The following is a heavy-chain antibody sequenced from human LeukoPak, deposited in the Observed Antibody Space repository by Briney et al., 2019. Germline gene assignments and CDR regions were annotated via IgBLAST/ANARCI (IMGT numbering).Heavy chain of an antibody. D-gene: IGHD2-2*01. J-gene: IGHJ6*04. CDR3: ARDKELHCSSTSCYYYYYGMDV. V-gene: IGHV1-18*04. CDR1: GYTFTSYG. CDR2: ISAYNGNT. Sequence: ASVKVSCTASGYTFTSYGISWVRQAPGQGLEWMGWISAYNGNTNYAQKLQGRVTMTTDTSTSTAYMELRSLRSDDTAVYYCARDKELHCSSTSCYYYYYGMDVWGKGTTVTVSS.